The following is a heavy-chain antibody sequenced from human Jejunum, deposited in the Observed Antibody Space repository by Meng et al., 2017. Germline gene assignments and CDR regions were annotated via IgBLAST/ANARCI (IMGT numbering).Heavy chain of an antibody. CDR1: GGSISGSYDY. Sequence: QLQLQESGAGLVKASETLSLTCTVSGGSISGSYDYWGWIRQPPGKALDWTGTISYSGSTYYNPSLTSRVTISMDTSKNQFSLKLSSVTAADTAVYYCARQMDSEYDEGYFFDYWGQGILVTVSS. D-gene: IGHD2-2*03. V-gene: IGHV4-39*01. CDR3: ARQMDSEYDEGYFFDY. CDR2: ISYSGST. J-gene: IGHJ4*02.